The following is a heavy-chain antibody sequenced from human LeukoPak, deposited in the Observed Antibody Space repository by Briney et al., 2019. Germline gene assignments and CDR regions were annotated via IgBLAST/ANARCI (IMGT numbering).Heavy chain of an antibody. D-gene: IGHD2-15*01. V-gene: IGHV4-34*01. CDR2: INHSGST. Sequence: SETLSLTCAVYGGSFSGYYWSWIRQPPGKELEWIGEINHSGSTNYNPSLKSRVTISVDTSKNQFSLKLSSVTAADTAVYYCARRGYCSGGSCYSFDHWGQGTLVTVSS. CDR3: ARRGYCSGGSCYSFDH. J-gene: IGHJ4*02. CDR1: GGSFSGYY.